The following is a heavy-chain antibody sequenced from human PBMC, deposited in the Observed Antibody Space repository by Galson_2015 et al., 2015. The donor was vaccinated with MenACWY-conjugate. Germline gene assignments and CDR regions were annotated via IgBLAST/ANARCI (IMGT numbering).Heavy chain of an antibody. V-gene: IGHV3-53*01. D-gene: IGHD6-13*01. CDR2: IYSGGST. J-gene: IGHJ4*02. CDR1: GFTVSSSY. Sequence: SLRLSCAASGFTVSSSYMSWVRQAPGKGLEWVSFIYSGGSTYYADSVKGRFTISRDYSRNTLYLQMNSLRAEDTAVYYCARDPPTAAGYWGQGTLVTVSS. CDR3: ARDPPTAAGY.